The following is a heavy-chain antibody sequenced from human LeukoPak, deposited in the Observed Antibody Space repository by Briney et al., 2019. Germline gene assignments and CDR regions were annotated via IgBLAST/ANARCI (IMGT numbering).Heavy chain of an antibody. CDR3: AREDQAAPNRNFDY. V-gene: IGHV1-46*01. J-gene: IGHJ4*02. CDR2: INPSGGTT. CDR1: GYTLTSYY. Sequence: ASVNVSCTAYGYTLTSYYMPWVRYAPGQGLEWMGIINPSGGTTTYAQKFQGRVTMTRDTSTSTVYIELSSLRSEDTAVYYCAREDQAAPNRNFDYWGQGTLVTVSS. D-gene: IGHD6-13*01.